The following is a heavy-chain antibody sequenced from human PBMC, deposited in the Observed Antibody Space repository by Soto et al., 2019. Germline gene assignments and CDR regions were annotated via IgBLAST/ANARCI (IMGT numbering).Heavy chain of an antibody. D-gene: IGHD3-3*01. J-gene: IGHJ4*02. CDR3: ARVTIFGVVITGPPFDY. CDR1: GYTFTSYG. Sequence: ASVKVSCKASGYTFTSYGISWVRQAPGQGLEWMGWISAYNGNTYYAQKLQGRVTMTTDRSTSTAYMELRSLRSDDTAVYYCARVTIFGVVITGPPFDYWGQGTLVTVSS. CDR2: ISAYNGNT. V-gene: IGHV1-18*01.